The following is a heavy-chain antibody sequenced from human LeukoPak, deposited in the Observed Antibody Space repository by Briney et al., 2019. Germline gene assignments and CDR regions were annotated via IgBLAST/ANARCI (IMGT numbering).Heavy chain of an antibody. J-gene: IGHJ5*02. CDR3: ARDLLSGGFDP. V-gene: IGHV4-59*01. D-gene: IGHD3-16*01. Sequence: SETLSLTCTVSGGSISSYYWSWIRQPPGKGLEWIGYIYCSGSTNYNPSLKSRVTISVDTSKNQFSLKLSSVTAADTAVYYCARDLLSGGFDPWGQGTLVTVSS. CDR1: GGSISSYY. CDR2: IYCSGST.